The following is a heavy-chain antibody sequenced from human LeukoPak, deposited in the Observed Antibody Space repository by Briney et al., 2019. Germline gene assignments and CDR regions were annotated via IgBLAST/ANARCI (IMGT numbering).Heavy chain of an antibody. J-gene: IGHJ5*02. Sequence: RSGGSLRLSCAASGFTLSRYWMYWVRQAPGKGLVWVSRINSDGSTTTYADSVKGRFNISRDNAKNTLYLQMNSLRAEDTAVYYCARDFKYCGGDCYAGFDPWGQGTLVTVSS. CDR1: GFTLSRYW. CDR2: INSDGSTT. D-gene: IGHD2-21*02. V-gene: IGHV3-74*03. CDR3: ARDFKYCGGDCYAGFDP.